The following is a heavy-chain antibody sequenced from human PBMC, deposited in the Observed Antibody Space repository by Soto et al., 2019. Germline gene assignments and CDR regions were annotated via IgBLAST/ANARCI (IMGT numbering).Heavy chain of an antibody. CDR2: IYYSGST. CDR3: AREIGSNYYGSGSYRHFDY. Sequence: QVQLQESGPGLVKPSQTLSLTCTVSGGSISSGGYYWSWIRQHPGKGLEWIGYIYYSGSTYYNPSLKSRVTISVDTSKNQFSLKLSSVTAADTAVYYCAREIGSNYYGSGSYRHFDYWGQGTLVTVSS. V-gene: IGHV4-31*03. CDR1: GGSISSGGYY. D-gene: IGHD3-10*01. J-gene: IGHJ4*02.